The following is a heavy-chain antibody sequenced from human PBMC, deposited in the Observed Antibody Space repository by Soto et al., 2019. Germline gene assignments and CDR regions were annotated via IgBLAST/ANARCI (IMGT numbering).Heavy chain of an antibody. CDR3: ARVGYYSGGSCSAFQH. Sequence: ASVKVSCKASGYTFTGYYMHWVRQAPGQGLEWMGWVNPNSGGTNYAQKFQGWVTMTRDTSISTAYMELSRLRSDDTAVYYCARVGYYSGGSCSAFQHWGQGTLVTVSS. CDR1: GYTFTGYY. J-gene: IGHJ1*01. D-gene: IGHD2-15*01. CDR2: VNPNSGGT. V-gene: IGHV1-2*04.